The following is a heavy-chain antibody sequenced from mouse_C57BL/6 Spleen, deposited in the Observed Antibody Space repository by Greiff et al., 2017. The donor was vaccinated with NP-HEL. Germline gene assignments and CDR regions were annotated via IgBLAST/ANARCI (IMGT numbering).Heavy chain of an antibody. Sequence: QVQLQQSGAELARPGASVKMSCKASGYTFTSYTMHWVKQRPGQGLEWIGYINPSSGYTKYNQKFKDKATLTADKSSSTAYMQLSSLTSEDSAVYYCARSGDGYLYFDVWGTGTTVTVSS. CDR3: ARSGDGYLYFDV. J-gene: IGHJ1*03. V-gene: IGHV1-4*01. CDR1: GYTFTSYT. CDR2: INPSSGYT. D-gene: IGHD2-3*01.